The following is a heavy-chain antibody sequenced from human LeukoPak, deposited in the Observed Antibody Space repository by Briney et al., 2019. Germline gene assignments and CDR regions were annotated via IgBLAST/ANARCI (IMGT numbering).Heavy chain of an antibody. J-gene: IGHJ6*02. D-gene: IGHD4-17*01. Sequence: GGSLRLSCAASGFTFSSYAMSWVRQAPGKGLEWVAVIWYDGSNKYYADSVKGRFTISRDNSKNTLYLQMNSLRAEDTAVYYCARDSGTTVTTFQFYYYYYGMDVWGQGTTVTVSS. CDR3: ARDSGTTVTTFQFYYYYYGMDV. V-gene: IGHV3-33*08. CDR1: GFTFSSYA. CDR2: IWYDGSNK.